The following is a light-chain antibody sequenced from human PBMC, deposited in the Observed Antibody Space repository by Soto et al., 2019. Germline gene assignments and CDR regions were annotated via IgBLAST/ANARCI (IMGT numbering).Light chain of an antibody. CDR1: QSVSSN. Sequence: IVMTQSPATLSASPGERATLSCRASQSVSSNLAWYQQKPGQAPRLLIYGASTRATGIPARFSGSGSGTDFTLTISSLQSEDFAVYYCQQYNNWPRGTFGQGTKVDIK. J-gene: IGKJ2*01. V-gene: IGKV3-15*01. CDR2: GAS. CDR3: QQYNNWPRGT.